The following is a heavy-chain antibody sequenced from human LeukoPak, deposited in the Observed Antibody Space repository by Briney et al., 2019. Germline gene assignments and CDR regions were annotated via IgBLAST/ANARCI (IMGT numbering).Heavy chain of an antibody. CDR2: INHSGST. CDR3: ARGNAVLRYFDWPYRFDY. Sequence: GSLRLSCAASGFTFSSYAMSWVRQPPGKGLEWIGEINHSGSTNYNPSLKSRVTISVDTSKNQFSLKLSSVTAADTAVYYCARGNAVLRYFDWPYRFDYWGQGTLVTVSS. V-gene: IGHV4-34*01. CDR1: GFTFSSYA. J-gene: IGHJ4*02. D-gene: IGHD3-9*01.